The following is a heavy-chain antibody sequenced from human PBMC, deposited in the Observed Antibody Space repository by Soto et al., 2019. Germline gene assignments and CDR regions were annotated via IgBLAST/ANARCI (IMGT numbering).Heavy chain of an antibody. CDR1: GFTFSSYG. J-gene: IGHJ4*02. CDR3: ANVVGIALTGTSTNY. D-gene: IGHD6-19*01. Sequence: EVQLLESGGGLVQPGGSLRLSCVASGFTFSSYGMTWVRQAPGKGLEWVSTISDSGGRTYYADSVKGRFSNSRDNSKNTLYLQMNGLRGEDTAVYYCANVVGIALTGTSTNYWGQGPLVTVSS. CDR2: ISDSGGRT. V-gene: IGHV3-23*01.